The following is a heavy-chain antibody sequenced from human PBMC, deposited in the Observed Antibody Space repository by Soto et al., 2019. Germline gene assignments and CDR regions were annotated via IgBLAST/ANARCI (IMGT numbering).Heavy chain of an antibody. D-gene: IGHD2-21*01. V-gene: IGHV6-1*01. CDR1: GDSVSSNMVV. J-gene: IGHJ4*02. CDR3: VRLVGHTWFDY. CDR2: TYYRSQWYT. Sequence: SQTLSLTWAISGDSVSSNMVVWNWIRQSPSRGLEWLGRTYYRSQWYTDYAVSVEGRIIINPDTSKNQVSPQVNSVTPEDTAVYYCVRLVGHTWFDYAGQGTLV.